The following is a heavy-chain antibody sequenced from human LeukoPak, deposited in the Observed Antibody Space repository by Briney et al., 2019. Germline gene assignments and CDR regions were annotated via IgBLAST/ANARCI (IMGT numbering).Heavy chain of an antibody. J-gene: IGHJ6*04. CDR3: ARGYGSGSYFIRGADYYYYYGMDV. Sequence: SETLSLTCAVYGGSFSGYYWSWIRQPPGKGLEWIGEVNHSGSTNCNPSLKSRVTISVDTSKNQFSLKLSSVTAADTAVYYCARGYGSGSYFIRGADYYYYYGMDVWGKGTTVTVSS. D-gene: IGHD3-10*01. V-gene: IGHV4-34*01. CDR1: GGSFSGYY. CDR2: VNHSGST.